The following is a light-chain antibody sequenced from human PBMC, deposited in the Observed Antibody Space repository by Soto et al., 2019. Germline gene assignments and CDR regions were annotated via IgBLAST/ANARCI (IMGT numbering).Light chain of an antibody. Sequence: IGMKQSPATLSVSKGERATLSCRASQSVRDNLVWYQQRPGQAPRLLIYGASSRATGIPARFRGSGSGTEFTLTISRLEPEDFAVYYCQQFSSYPLTFGGGTKVDIK. J-gene: IGKJ4*01. V-gene: IGKV3-15*01. CDR1: QSVRDN. CDR3: QQFSSYPLT. CDR2: GAS.